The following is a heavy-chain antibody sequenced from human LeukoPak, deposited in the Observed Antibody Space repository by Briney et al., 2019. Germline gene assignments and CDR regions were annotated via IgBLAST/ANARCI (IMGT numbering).Heavy chain of an antibody. Sequence: GALRLSCAASGFTFSSYWMHWVRQAPGKGLVWVSRINIDGSSTSYADSVKGRFTISRDNAKNTLYLQMNTLRAEDTAAYYCAREGYYYGSGRPMPFDPWGQGTLVTVSS. J-gene: IGHJ5*02. V-gene: IGHV3-74*01. CDR2: INIDGSST. D-gene: IGHD3-10*01. CDR3: AREGYYYGSGRPMPFDP. CDR1: GFTFSSYW.